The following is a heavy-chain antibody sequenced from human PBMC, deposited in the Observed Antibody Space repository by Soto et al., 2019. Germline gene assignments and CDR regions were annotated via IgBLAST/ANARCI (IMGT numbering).Heavy chain of an antibody. CDR3: ARVEMATIKGNAFDI. CDR1: GYIFTSYY. V-gene: IGHV1-46*01. J-gene: IGHJ3*02. D-gene: IGHD5-12*01. Sequence: ASVKVSCKASGYIFTSYYMYWVRRAPGQGLEWMGIINPSGGSTSYAQKFQGRVTMTRDTSTSTVYMELSSLRSEDTAVYYCARVEMATIKGNAFDIWGQGTMVTVSS. CDR2: INPSGGST.